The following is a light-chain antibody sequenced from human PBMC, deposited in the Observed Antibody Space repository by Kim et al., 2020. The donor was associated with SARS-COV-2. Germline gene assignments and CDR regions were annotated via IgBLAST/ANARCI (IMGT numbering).Light chain of an antibody. CDR2: EVS. CDR3: SSYAGGNNLL. Sequence: GQSVTISCTGTSSDVGGYNYVSWYQQHPGKAPKLMIYEVSKRPSGVPDRFSGSKSGNTASLTVSGLQTEDEADYYCSSYAGGNNLLFGGGTKLTVL. CDR1: SSDVGGYNY. J-gene: IGLJ2*01. V-gene: IGLV2-8*01.